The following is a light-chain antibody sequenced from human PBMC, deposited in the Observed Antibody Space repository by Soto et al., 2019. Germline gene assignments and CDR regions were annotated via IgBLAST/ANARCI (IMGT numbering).Light chain of an antibody. V-gene: IGLV1-40*01. CDR2: DNN. J-gene: IGLJ1*01. Sequence: QSALTQPPSVSGAPGQRVTISCAGSSSNIGAGYDVHWYRHLPGTAPKLLIYDNNNRPSGVPDRFSGSKSGTSASLAITGLQAEDEADYYCQSYDSSLSAPYVFGTGTKVTVL. CDR1: SSNIGAGYD. CDR3: QSYDSSLSAPYV.